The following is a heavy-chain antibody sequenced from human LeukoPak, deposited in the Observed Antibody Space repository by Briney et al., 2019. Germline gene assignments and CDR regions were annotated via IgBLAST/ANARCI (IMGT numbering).Heavy chain of an antibody. J-gene: IGHJ4*02. CDR1: GFTFSSYA. Sequence: GGSLRLSCAASGFTFSSYAMSWVRQAPGKGLEWVSNISGSGSGGSTYYADSVKGRCTISRDNSKNTLYLQMNSLRAEDTAVYYCAKSGYNRFDFWGQGTLVTVSS. CDR3: AKSGYNRFDF. CDR2: ISGSGSGGST. V-gene: IGHV3-23*01. D-gene: IGHD5-24*01.